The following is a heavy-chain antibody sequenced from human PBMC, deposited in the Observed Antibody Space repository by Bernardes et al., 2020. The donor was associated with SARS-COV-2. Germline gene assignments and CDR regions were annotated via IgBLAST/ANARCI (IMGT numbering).Heavy chain of an antibody. V-gene: IGHV4-4*02. Sequence: SETLSLTCAVSGGSISSSNWWSWVRQPPGKGLEWIGEIYHSGSTNYNPSLKSRVTISVDKSKNQFSLKLSSVTAADTAVYYCARDHRRLLWFGELASTLDYWGQGTLVTVSS. CDR2: IYHSGST. CDR3: ARDHRRLLWFGELASTLDY. J-gene: IGHJ4*02. D-gene: IGHD3-10*01. CDR1: GGSISSSNW.